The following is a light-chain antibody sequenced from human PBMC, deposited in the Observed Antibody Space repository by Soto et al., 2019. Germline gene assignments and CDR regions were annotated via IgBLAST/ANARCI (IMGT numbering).Light chain of an antibody. CDR2: GAS. J-gene: IGKJ1*01. CDR1: QSVSSSF. CDR3: QQYDSSPWT. V-gene: IGKV3-20*01. Sequence: EIVLTQSTGTLSLSPGERATLSCRASQSVSSSFLAWYQQKPGQAPRLLIYGASTRATGIPDRFSGSGSGTDFTLTISRLEPEAFALYYCQQYDSSPWTFGQGTKVEIK.